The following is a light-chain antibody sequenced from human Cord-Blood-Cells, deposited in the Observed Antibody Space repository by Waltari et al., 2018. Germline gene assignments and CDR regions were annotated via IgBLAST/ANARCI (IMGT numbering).Light chain of an antibody. Sequence: EIVFTQSPATLSLSPGERATPSCRASQSVSSYLACYQQKPGQAPRLIIYDSSNRATGIPARFSGGGAGTDFTLTISRLEAEDFAVYYCQQRSNWLTFGGGTKVEIK. V-gene: IGKV3-11*01. CDR3: QQRSNWLT. CDR1: QSVSSY. CDR2: DSS. J-gene: IGKJ4*01.